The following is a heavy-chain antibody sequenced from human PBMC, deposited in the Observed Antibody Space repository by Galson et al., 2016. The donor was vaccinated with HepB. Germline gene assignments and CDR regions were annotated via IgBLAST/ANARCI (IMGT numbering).Heavy chain of an antibody. CDR3: STDIVATIRFDP. D-gene: IGHD5-12*01. Sequence: SVKVSCKASGYTFMSHGISWVRQAPGQGLEWMGWISAYNGITNYAQKFQGRVTMTTDTSTSTAYMELRGLKSEDTAVYYCSTDIVATIRFDPWGQGSLVTVSS. CDR1: GYTFMSHG. J-gene: IGHJ5*02. V-gene: IGHV1-18*01. CDR2: ISAYNGIT.